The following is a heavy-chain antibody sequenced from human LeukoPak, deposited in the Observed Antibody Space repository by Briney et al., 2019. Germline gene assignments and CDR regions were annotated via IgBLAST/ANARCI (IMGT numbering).Heavy chain of an antibody. V-gene: IGHV4-4*07. CDR2: IYTSGST. CDR1: GGSISSYY. Sequence: SETLSLTCSVSGGSISSYYWSWIRQPAGKGLEWIGRIYTSGSTNYNPSLKSRVTMSVDTSKNQFSLKLSSVTAADTAVYYCARALGYSKYYYYYMDVWGKGTTVTISS. CDR3: ARALGYSKYYYYYMDV. D-gene: IGHD4-11*01. J-gene: IGHJ6*03.